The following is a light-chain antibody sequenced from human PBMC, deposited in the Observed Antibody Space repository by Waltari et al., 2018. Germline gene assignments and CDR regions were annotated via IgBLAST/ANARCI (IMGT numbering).Light chain of an antibody. CDR3: QQYGSPPPYT. CDR1: QSVSSY. V-gene: IGKV3-20*01. CDR2: GAS. J-gene: IGKJ2*01. Sequence: EIVLTQSPGTLSLSPGERATLSCRASQSVSSYLAWYQQKPGQAPRLLIYGASNRATGIPDRFSGSGSGTDLTLTISRLEPEDFAVYYCQQYGSPPPYTFGQGTKLEIK.